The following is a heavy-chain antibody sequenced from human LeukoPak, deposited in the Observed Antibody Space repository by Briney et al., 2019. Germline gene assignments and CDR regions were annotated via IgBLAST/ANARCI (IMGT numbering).Heavy chain of an antibody. CDR2: ITSSGRTT. CDR3: ARESPHCSGVSCFFDY. J-gene: IGHJ4*02. D-gene: IGHD2-15*01. Sequence: GGSPRLSCAASGFTFNSYEMNWGRQAPGEGLGRVSYITSSGRTTYYADSLKGRFTISRVNAENSLSLQMNSLRAEDTAIYYCARESPHCSGVSCFFDYWGQGTLVTVSS. V-gene: IGHV3-48*03. CDR1: GFTFNSYE.